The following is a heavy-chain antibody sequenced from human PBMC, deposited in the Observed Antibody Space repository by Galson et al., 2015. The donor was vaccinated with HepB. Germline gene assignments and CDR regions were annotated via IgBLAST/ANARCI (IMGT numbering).Heavy chain of an antibody. CDR2: IDPSDSYT. CDR3: ARQTGGNSDYYYYYMDV. J-gene: IGHJ6*03. V-gene: IGHV5-10-1*01. D-gene: IGHD4-23*01. Sequence: QSGAEVKKPGESLRISCKGSGYSFTSYWISWVRQMPGKGLEWMGRIDPSDSYTNYSPSFQGHVTISADESISTAYLQWSSLKASDTAMYYCARQTGGNSDYYYYYMDVWGKGTTVTVSS. CDR1: GYSFTSYW.